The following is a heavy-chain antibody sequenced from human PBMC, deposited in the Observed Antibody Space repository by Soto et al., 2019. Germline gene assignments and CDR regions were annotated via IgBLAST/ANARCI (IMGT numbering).Heavy chain of an antibody. CDR1: GFTFSSYA. J-gene: IGHJ3*02. CDR2: ISGSGGST. CDR3: AKDLTVVPAAMVNHHLVFDSSGYYDAFDI. D-gene: IGHD3-22*01. Sequence: PGGSLRLSCAASGFTFSSYAMSWVRQAPGKGLEWVSAISGSGGSTYYADSVKGRFTISRDNSKNTLYLQMNSLRAEDTAVYYCAKDLTVVPAAMVNHHLVFDSSGYYDAFDIWGQGTMVSVSS. V-gene: IGHV3-23*01.